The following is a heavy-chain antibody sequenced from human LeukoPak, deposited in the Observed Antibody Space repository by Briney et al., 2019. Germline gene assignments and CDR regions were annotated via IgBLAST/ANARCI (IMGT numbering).Heavy chain of an antibody. J-gene: IGHJ4*02. Sequence: GGSLRLSCAASGFTFSSYSMNWVRQAPGKGLEWVSSISSSSSYIYYADSVKGRFTISRDNAKNSLYLQMNSLRAEDTAGYYCARLLYPFSYGDYWGQGTLVTVSS. CDR2: ISSSSSYI. CDR3: ARLLYPFSYGDY. CDR1: GFTFSSYS. V-gene: IGHV3-21*01. D-gene: IGHD2-2*02.